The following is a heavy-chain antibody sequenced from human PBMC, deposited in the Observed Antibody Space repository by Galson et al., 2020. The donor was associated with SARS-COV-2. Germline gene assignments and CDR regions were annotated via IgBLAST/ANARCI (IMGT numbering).Heavy chain of an antibody. Sequence: GGSLRLSCAASGFTFSSYSMNWVRQAPGKGLEWASSISSSSSYIYYADSVKGRFTISRDNAKNSLYLQMNSLRAEDTAVYYCAREGGAYYYDSSDKGAAPYYFDYWGQGTLVTVSS. CDR1: GFTFSSYS. V-gene: IGHV3-21*01. J-gene: IGHJ4*02. D-gene: IGHD3-22*01. CDR3: AREGGAYYYDSSDKGAAPYYFDY. CDR2: ISSSSSYI.